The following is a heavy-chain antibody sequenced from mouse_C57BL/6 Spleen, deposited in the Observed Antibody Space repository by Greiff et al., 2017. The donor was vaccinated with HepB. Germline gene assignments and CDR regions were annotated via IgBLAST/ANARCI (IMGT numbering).Heavy chain of an antibody. CDR2: ILPGSGST. J-gene: IGHJ1*03. CDR1: GYTFTGYW. V-gene: IGHV1-9*01. Sequence: QVQLKQSGAELMKPGASVKLSCKATGYTFTGYWIEWVKQRPGHGLEWIGEILPGSGSTNYNEKLKGKATFTADTSSNTAYMQLSSLTTEDSAIYYCARGKIYYSSSYEWYFDVWGTGTTVTVSS. D-gene: IGHD1-1*01. CDR3: ARGKIYYSSSYEWYFDV.